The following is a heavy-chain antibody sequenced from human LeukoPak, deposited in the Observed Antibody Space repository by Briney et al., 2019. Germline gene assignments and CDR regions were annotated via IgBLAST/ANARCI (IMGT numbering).Heavy chain of an antibody. CDR2: IKQDGTEK. J-gene: IGHJ4*02. D-gene: IGHD6-19*01. Sequence: GGSLRLSCAASGFTFNTHWMSWVRQAPGKGLEWVAYIKQDGTEKYCVDSVKGRFTISRDNAKNSLYLRMNSLRVEDTAVYYCARDGSINGWTFNYWGLGTLVTVSS. CDR3: ARDGSINGWTFNY. V-gene: IGHV3-7*01. CDR1: GFTFNTHW.